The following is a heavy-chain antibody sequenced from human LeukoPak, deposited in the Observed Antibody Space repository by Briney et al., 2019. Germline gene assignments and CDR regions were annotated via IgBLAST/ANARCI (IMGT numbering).Heavy chain of an antibody. CDR3: AKDIAARIDY. CDR2: IRYDGSNK. D-gene: IGHD6-6*01. V-gene: IGHV3-30*02. Sequence: PGGSLRLSCAASGFTFSSYGMHWVRQAPGKGLEWVAFIRYDGSNKYYADSVKGRFTISRDNSKNTLYLQMNSLRAEDTAVYYCAKDIAARIDYWGQGTLVTVSS. J-gene: IGHJ4*02. CDR1: GFTFSSYG.